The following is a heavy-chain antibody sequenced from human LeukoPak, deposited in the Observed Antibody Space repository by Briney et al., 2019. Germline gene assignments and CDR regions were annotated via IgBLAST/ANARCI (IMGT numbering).Heavy chain of an antibody. V-gene: IGHV4-34*01. CDR2: INHSGST. CDR3: ARAGYSSSGFGVDY. Sequence: GSLRLSCAASGFTFSSYAMSWIRQPPGKGLEWIGEINHSGSTNCNPSLKSRVTISVDTSKNQFSLKLSSVTAADTAVYYCARAGYSSSGFGVDYWGQGTLVTVSS. J-gene: IGHJ4*02. D-gene: IGHD6-13*01. CDR1: GFTFSSYA.